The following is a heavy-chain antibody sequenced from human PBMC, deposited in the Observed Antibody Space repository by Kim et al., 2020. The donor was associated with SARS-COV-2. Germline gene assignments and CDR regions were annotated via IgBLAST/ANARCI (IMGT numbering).Heavy chain of an antibody. CDR3: ARASTAYCGGDCFPRFFDY. Sequence: GGSLRLSCAASGFTFSSYWMSWVRQAPGKGLEWVANIKQDGSEKYYVDSVKGRFTISRDNAKNSLYLQMNSLRAEDTAVYYCARASTAYCGGDCFPRFFDYWGQGTLVTVSS. V-gene: IGHV3-7*01. D-gene: IGHD2-21*02. J-gene: IGHJ4*02. CDR2: IKQDGSEK. CDR1: GFTFSSYW.